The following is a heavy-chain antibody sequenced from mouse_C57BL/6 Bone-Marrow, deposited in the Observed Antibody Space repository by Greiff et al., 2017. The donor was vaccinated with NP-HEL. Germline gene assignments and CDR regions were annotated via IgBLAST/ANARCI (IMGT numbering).Heavy chain of an antibody. CDR2: ISSGGDYI. CDR1: GFTFSSYA. CDR3: TRDGYSNFFFDY. Sequence: EVKVVESGEGLVKPGGSLKLSCAASGFTFSSYAMSWVRQTPEKRLEWVAYISSGGDYIYYADTVKGRFTISRDNARNTLYLQMSSLKSEDTAMYYCTRDGYSNFFFDYWGQGTTLTVSS. D-gene: IGHD2-5*01. J-gene: IGHJ2*01. V-gene: IGHV5-9-1*02.